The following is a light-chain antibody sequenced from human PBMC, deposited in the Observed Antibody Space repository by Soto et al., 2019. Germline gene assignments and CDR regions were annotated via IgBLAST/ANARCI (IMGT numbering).Light chain of an antibody. CDR2: EVT. V-gene: IGLV2-8*01. Sequence: QSALTQPTSASGSPGQSVTLSCTGTSSDIGGYNYVSWYQQHPGKAPKLVIYEVTKRPSGVPDRFSGSQSGNTASLTVSGLQAEDEADYYCSSYAATDNLVFGGGTKLTVL. J-gene: IGLJ3*02. CDR3: SSYAATDNLV. CDR1: SSDIGGYNY.